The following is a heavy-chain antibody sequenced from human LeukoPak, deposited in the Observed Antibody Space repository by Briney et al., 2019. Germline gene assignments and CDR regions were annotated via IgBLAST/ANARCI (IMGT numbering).Heavy chain of an antibody. D-gene: IGHD1-7*01. Sequence: GASVKVSCKASGYAFTSYDINWVRQATGQGLEWMGGIIPIFGTANYAQKFQGRVTMTRDMSTSTVYMELSSLRSGDTAVYYCARGPDNWNYVVGWFDPWGQGTLVTVSS. CDR3: ARGPDNWNYVVGWFDP. CDR1: GYAFTSYD. CDR2: IIPIFGTA. V-gene: IGHV1-69*05. J-gene: IGHJ5*02.